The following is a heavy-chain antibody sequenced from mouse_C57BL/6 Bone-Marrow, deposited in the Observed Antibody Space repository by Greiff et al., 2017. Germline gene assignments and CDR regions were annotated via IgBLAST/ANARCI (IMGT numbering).Heavy chain of an antibody. D-gene: IGHD2-1*01. CDR3: AGDYGNPWYAMDF. CDR2: IYPGSGST. Sequence: QVQLQQPGAELVKPGASVKMSCKASGYTFTSYWITWVKQRPGQGLEWIGDIYPGSGSTNYNEKFKIKATLTVDTSSSPAYMQLSSLTSEDSAVYYCAGDYGNPWYAMDFWGQGTSVTVSS. J-gene: IGHJ4*01. V-gene: IGHV1-55*01. CDR1: GYTFTSYW.